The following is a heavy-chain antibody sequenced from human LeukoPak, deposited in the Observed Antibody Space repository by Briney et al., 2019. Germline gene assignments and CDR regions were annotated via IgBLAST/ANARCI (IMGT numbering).Heavy chain of an antibody. V-gene: IGHV1-24*01. Sequence: ASVKVSCKVSGYTLTELSMHWVRQAPGKGLEWMGGFDPEDGETIYAQKFQGRVTMTEDTSTDTAYMELSSLRSEDMAVYYCATRIWSGYYLYYFDYWGQGTLVTVSS. CDR3: ATRIWSGYYLYYFDY. CDR1: GYTLTELS. J-gene: IGHJ4*02. CDR2: FDPEDGET. D-gene: IGHD3-3*01.